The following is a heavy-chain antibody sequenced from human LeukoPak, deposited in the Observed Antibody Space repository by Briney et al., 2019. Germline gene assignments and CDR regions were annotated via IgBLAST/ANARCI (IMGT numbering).Heavy chain of an antibody. CDR2: ISSSGSTI. CDR1: GFTFSSYE. V-gene: IGHV3-48*03. D-gene: IGHD5-24*01. CDR3: AREPGGTMDAFDI. J-gene: IGHJ3*02. Sequence: GGSLRLSCAASGFTFSSYEMNWVRQAPGKGLEWVSYISSSGSTIYYADSVKGRFTVSRDNAQNSLYLQMNNLRAEDTAVYYCAREPGGTMDAFDIWGQGTMVTVSS.